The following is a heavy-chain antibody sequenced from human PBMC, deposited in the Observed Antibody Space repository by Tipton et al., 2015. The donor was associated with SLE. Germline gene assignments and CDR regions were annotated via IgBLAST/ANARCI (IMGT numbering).Heavy chain of an antibody. CDR2: IYYSGGT. CDR1: GGPISSYY. D-gene: IGHD3-10*01. V-gene: IGHV4-59*01. CDR3: AGVRGRGYFQH. J-gene: IGHJ1*01. Sequence: TLSLTCTVSGGPISSYYWSWIRQPPGKGLEWIGYIYYSGGTNYNPALKSRVTISVDTSKNQLSLKLSSVTAADTAVYYCAGVRGRGYFQHWGQGTLVTGSS.